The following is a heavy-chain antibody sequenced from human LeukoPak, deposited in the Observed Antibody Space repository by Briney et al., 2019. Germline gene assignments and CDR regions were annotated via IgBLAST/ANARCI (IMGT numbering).Heavy chain of an antibody. CDR1: GYSFTSYW. Sequence: GESLKISCKGSGYSFTSYWIGWVRQMPGKGVEWMGIIYPGDSDTRYSPSFQGQVTISADKSISTAYLQWSSLKASDTAMYYCARFLYCGGDCYSGQDYWGQGTLVTVSS. J-gene: IGHJ4*02. CDR2: IYPGDSDT. D-gene: IGHD2-21*02. V-gene: IGHV5-51*01. CDR3: ARFLYCGGDCYSGQDY.